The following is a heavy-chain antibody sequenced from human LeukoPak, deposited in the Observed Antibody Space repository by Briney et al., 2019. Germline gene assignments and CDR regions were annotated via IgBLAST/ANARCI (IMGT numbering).Heavy chain of an antibody. J-gene: IGHJ4*02. D-gene: IGHD3-10*01. CDR1: GFTFSSYA. Sequence: GGSLRLSCAASGFTFSSYAMHWVRQAPGKGLEWVAVISYDGSNKYSADSVKGRFTISRDNAKNSLYLQMNSLKAEDTAVYYCARVDGSGSYSPSFDYWGQGTLVTVSS. V-gene: IGHV3-30-3*01. CDR2: ISYDGSNK. CDR3: ARVDGSGSYSPSFDY.